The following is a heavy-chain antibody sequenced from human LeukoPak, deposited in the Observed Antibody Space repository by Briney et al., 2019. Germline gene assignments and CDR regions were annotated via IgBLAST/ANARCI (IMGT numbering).Heavy chain of an antibody. Sequence: SQTLSLTCAISGDSVSSNSAAWTWIRQSPSRGLEWLGRTYYRSKWYNDYAVSVKSRITINPDTSKNRFSLQLNSVTPEDTAVYYCARVNYYDSSGQPYYFDYWGQGTLVTVSS. J-gene: IGHJ4*02. CDR2: TYYRSKWYN. CDR1: GDSVSSNSAA. V-gene: IGHV6-1*01. D-gene: IGHD3-22*01. CDR3: ARVNYYDSSGQPYYFDY.